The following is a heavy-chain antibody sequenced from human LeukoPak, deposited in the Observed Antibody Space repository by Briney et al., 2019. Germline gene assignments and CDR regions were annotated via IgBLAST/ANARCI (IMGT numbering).Heavy chain of an antibody. J-gene: IGHJ3*01. CDR2: ISDSGGST. V-gene: IGHV3-23*01. CDR3: AKGKINHDGAFDA. CDR1: GFSFSSYA. Sequence: GGSLRLPCAASGFSFSSYAMSWVRQAPGKGLEWVSGISDSGGSTYYADSVKGRFTISRDNSKKQLFLQVDSLRVEDTAVYYCAKGKINHDGAFDAWGQGTRVTVSS. D-gene: IGHD5-24*01.